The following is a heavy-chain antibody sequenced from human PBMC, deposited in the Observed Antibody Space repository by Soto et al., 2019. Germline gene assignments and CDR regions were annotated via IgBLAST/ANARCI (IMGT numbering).Heavy chain of an antibody. CDR3: AQDPIAYDRSGYYSPFDY. Sequence: PGGSLRLSCAASGFTFSSYAMSWVRQAPGKGLEWVSAISGSGGSTYYADSVKCRVTISRDNSKNTLYLKLNRLRAEATAVHYCAQDPIAYDRSGYYSPFDYCGQRTLVTVSS. D-gene: IGHD3-22*01. CDR2: ISGSGGST. CDR1: GFTFSSYA. J-gene: IGHJ4*02. V-gene: IGHV3-23*01.